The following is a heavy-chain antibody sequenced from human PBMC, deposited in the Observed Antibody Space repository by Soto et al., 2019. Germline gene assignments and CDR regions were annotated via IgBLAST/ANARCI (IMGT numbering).Heavy chain of an antibody. CDR3: AREAEITIFGVVRNWFDP. Sequence: SETLCLTCTVSGGSISRYYWSWFRQPPGKGLEWIGYIYYSGSTNYNPSLKSRVTISVDTSKNQFSLKLSSVTAADTAVYYCAREAEITIFGVVRNWFDPSGQGTLVTVSS. J-gene: IGHJ5*02. D-gene: IGHD3-3*01. CDR2: IYYSGST. CDR1: GGSISRYY. V-gene: IGHV4-59*01.